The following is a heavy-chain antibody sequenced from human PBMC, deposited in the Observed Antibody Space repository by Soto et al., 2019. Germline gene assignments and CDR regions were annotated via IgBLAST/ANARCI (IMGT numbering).Heavy chain of an antibody. CDR3: ARVVDAYSQFHD. Sequence: TLSLACSFSGASVTRDGNCWTWIRQPPGKGLEFVASIYHGGSTFYNPSLRSRVTISLDRSKNQFSLKLTSVTAADTAVYYCARVVDAYSQFHDWGQGTLVTVSS. CDR2: IYHGGST. J-gene: IGHJ4*02. CDR1: GASVTRDGNC. D-gene: IGHD2-15*01. V-gene: IGHV4-30-2*01.